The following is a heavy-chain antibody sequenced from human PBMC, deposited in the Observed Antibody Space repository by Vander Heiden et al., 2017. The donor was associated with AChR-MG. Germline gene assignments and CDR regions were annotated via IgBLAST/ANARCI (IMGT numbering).Heavy chain of an antibody. D-gene: IGHD3-3*01. CDR1: GYPFTSYD. CDR3: ARGKRFLEWLLY. J-gene: IGHJ4*02. CDR2: MNPNSGNT. Sequence: QVQLVQSGAEVRKPGASVTVSCKASGYPFTSYDINWVRQATGQGLEWMGWMNPNSGNTGYAQKFQGRVTMTRNTSISTAYMELSSLRSEDTAVYYCARGKRFLEWLLYWGQGTLVTVSS. V-gene: IGHV1-8*01.